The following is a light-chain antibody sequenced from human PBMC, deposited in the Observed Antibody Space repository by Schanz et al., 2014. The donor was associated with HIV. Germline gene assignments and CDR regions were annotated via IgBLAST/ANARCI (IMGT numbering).Light chain of an antibody. Sequence: EIVLTQSPATLSLSPGERATLSCRASQSVSDNYLAWYQQKPGQAPRLLIYGSSKRATGIPDRFSGSGSGTDFTLTISSLQPDDFATYYCLQSSTFPYTFGQGTKLEI. CDR3: LQSSTFPYT. J-gene: IGKJ2*01. CDR2: GSS. CDR1: QSVSDNY. V-gene: IGKV3D-20*02.